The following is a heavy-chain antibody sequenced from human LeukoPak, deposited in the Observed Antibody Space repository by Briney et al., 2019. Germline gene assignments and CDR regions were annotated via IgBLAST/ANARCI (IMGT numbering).Heavy chain of an antibody. J-gene: IGHJ4*02. CDR3: ARGVDDIAVAGHFDY. Sequence: GGSLRLSCAASGFTFRSYWMSWVRQAPGKGLEWVSYISSSGSTIYYADSVKGRFTISRDNAKNSLYLQMNSLRAEDTAVYYCARGVDDIAVAGHFDYWGQGTLVTVSS. V-gene: IGHV3-48*04. CDR2: ISSSGSTI. D-gene: IGHD6-19*01. CDR1: GFTFRSYW.